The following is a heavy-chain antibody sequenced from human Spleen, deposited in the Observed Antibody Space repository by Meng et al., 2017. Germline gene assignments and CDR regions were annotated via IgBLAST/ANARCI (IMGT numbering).Heavy chain of an antibody. Sequence: ASVKVSCKASGYTFTGYHMHWVRQAPGQGLEWMGRINPNSGGTNYAQKFQGRVTMTRDKSISSAYMELSRLTSDDTAVHYCARDLPDTVMVRWSDYYYYGMDVWGQGTTVTVSS. CDR2: INPNSGGT. CDR1: GYTFTGYH. V-gene: IGHV1-2*06. J-gene: IGHJ6*02. CDR3: ARDLPDTVMVRWSDYYYYGMDV. D-gene: IGHD5-18*01.